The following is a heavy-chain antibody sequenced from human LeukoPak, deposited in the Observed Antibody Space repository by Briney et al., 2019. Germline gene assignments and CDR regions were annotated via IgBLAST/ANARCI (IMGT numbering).Heavy chain of an antibody. D-gene: IGHD2-15*01. V-gene: IGHV1-8*01. J-gene: IGHJ4*02. Sequence: ASVKVSCKASGYTFTSYDINWVRLATGQGLEWMGWMNPNSGNTGYAQKFQGRVTMTRNTSISTAYMELSSLRSEDTAVYYCARVWRSGGSCYSHWGQGTLVTVSS. CDR2: MNPNSGNT. CDR1: GYTFTSYD. CDR3: ARVWRSGGSCYSH.